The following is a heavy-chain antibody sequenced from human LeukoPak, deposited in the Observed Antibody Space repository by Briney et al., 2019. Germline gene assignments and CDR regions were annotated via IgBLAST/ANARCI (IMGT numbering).Heavy chain of an antibody. D-gene: IGHD6-13*01. Sequence: GGSLRLSCAASGYTFSSYAMSWVRQAPGKGLEWVSAISGSGGSTYYADSVKGRFTISRDNSKNTLYLQMNSLRAEDTAVYYCAKDRRYSSSWFSYWGQGTLVTVSS. CDR2: ISGSGGST. CDR3: AKDRRYSSSWFSY. J-gene: IGHJ4*02. CDR1: GYTFSSYA. V-gene: IGHV3-23*01.